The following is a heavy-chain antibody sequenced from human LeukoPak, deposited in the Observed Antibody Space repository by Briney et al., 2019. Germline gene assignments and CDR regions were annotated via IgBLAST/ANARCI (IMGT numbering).Heavy chain of an antibody. CDR1: GFTFSSYS. V-gene: IGHV3-21*01. J-gene: IGHJ4*02. CDR3: ARESGYSYGCFDY. CDR2: ISSRGSYI. Sequence: RGSLRLSCAASGFTFSSYSMNWVRQAPGKGLEWVSSISSRGSYIYYADSVKGRFTISRDNAKNSLYLQMNSLRAEDTAVYYCARESGYSYGCFDYWGQGTLVTVSS. D-gene: IGHD5-18*01.